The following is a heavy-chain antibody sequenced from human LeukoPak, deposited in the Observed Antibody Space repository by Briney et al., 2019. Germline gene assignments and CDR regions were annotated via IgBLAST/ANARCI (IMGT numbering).Heavy chain of an antibody. J-gene: IGHJ3*02. CDR3: ARLEELVHDAFDI. V-gene: IGHV4-39*01. D-gene: IGHD6-13*01. CDR1: GGSISSSSYY. Sequence: SETLSLTCTVSGGSISSSSYYWGWIRQPPGKGLEWIGSIYYSGSTYYSPSLKSRVTISVDTSKNQFSLKLSSVTAADTAVYYCARLEELVHDAFDIWGQGTMVTVSS. CDR2: IYYSGST.